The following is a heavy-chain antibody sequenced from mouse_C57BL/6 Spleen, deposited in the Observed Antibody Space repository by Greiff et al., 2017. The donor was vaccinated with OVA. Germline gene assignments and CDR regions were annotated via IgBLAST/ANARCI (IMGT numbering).Heavy chain of an antibody. CDR3: ARWLLRNDAMGY. V-gene: IGHV1-54*01. CDR2: INPGSGGT. Sequence: LQESGAELVRPGTSVKVSCKASGYAFTNYLIEWVKQRPGQGLEWIGVINPGSGGTNYNEKFKGKATLTADKSSSTAYMQLSSLTSEDSAVYFCARWLLRNDAMGYWGQGTSVTVSS. CDR1: GYAFTNYL. J-gene: IGHJ4*01. D-gene: IGHD2-3*01.